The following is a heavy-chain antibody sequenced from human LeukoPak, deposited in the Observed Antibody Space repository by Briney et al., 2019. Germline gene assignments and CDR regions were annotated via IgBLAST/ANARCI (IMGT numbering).Heavy chain of an antibody. CDR2: ISGST. CDR3: AKAAASYCSSTSCYGHYYYGMDV. CDR1: GFTFSSYA. J-gene: IGHJ6*02. Sequence: GGSLRLSCAASGFTFSSYAMHWVRQAPGKGLEWVSAISGSTYYADSVKGRLTISRDNSKNTLYLQMNSLRAEDTAVYYCAKAAASYCSSTSCYGHYYYGMDVWGQGTTVTVSS. D-gene: IGHD2-2*01. V-gene: IGHV3-23*01.